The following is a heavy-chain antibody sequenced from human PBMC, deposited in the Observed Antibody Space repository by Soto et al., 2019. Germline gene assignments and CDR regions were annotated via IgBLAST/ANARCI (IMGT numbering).Heavy chain of an antibody. D-gene: IGHD2-15*01. V-gene: IGHV1-18*01. Sequence: QVPLVQSGAEVKKPGASVKVSCKASGYTFTSYGISWVRQAPGQGLEWMGWIRAYNGNTNYAQKLQGRVTMTTDTSTSTAYMELRSLRSDDTAVYYCARGIGYCSGGSCSPTFDYWGQGTLVTVSS. CDR3: ARGIGYCSGGSCSPTFDY. CDR2: IRAYNGNT. J-gene: IGHJ4*02. CDR1: GYTFTSYG.